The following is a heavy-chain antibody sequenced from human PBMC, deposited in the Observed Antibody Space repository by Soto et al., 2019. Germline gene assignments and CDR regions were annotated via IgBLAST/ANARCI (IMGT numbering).Heavy chain of an antibody. CDR2: IIPRSGTS. J-gene: IGHJ6*02. V-gene: IGHV1-69*13. Sequence: GASVKVSCKASGDSFSTYTITCVRQAPGQGLEWMGGIIPRSGTSNYAQTFQGRVTITADESTSTAYLELSSLRSEDTAVYYCARDKDRPQLGGNYYYIMDVWGQGTTVTVSS. D-gene: IGHD3-3*02. CDR3: ARDKDRPQLGGNYYYIMDV. CDR1: GDSFSTYT.